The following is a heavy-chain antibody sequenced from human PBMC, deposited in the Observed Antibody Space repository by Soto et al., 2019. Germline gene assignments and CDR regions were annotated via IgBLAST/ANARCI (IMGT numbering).Heavy chain of an antibody. D-gene: IGHD1-26*01. J-gene: IGHJ4*02. Sequence: SVKVSCKASGGTFSSYSINWARQAPGQGLEWMGEIIPIFGTANYAQKFQGRVTITADESTSTAYMELSSLRSEDTAVYYCARDGGRHSGGIDYWGQGTLVTVSS. CDR3: ARDGGRHSGGIDY. CDR1: GGTFSSYS. V-gene: IGHV1-69*13. CDR2: IIPIFGTA.